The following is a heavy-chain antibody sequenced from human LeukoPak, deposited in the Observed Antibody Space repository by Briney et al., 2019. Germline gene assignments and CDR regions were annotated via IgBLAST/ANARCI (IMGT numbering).Heavy chain of an antibody. CDR2: IFYSGST. J-gene: IGHJ4*02. CDR3: ARVTGYVIEDYFDY. Sequence: SETLSLTCTVSSGSISTSNYYWGWVRQPPGKALEWIGNIFYSGSTYYSPSLKSRVTISLDTSRNQFSLKLRSVTAADTAVYYCARVTGYVIEDYFDYWGQGTLVTVSS. D-gene: IGHD3-22*01. CDR1: SGSISTSNYY. V-gene: IGHV4-39*07.